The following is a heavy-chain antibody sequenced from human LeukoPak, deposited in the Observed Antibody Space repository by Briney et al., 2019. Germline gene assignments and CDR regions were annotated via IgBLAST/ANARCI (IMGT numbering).Heavy chain of an antibody. CDR2: IKSKTDGGTT. Sequence: GGSLRLSCAASGFTFSNAWMSWVRQAPGKGLEWVGRIKSKTDGGTTDYAAPVKGRFTISRDDSKNTLYLQMNSLRAEDTAVYYCARAPGRAGFDYWGQGTLVTVSS. J-gene: IGHJ4*02. CDR3: ARAPGRAGFDY. CDR1: GFTFSNAW. D-gene: IGHD5-24*01. V-gene: IGHV3-15*05.